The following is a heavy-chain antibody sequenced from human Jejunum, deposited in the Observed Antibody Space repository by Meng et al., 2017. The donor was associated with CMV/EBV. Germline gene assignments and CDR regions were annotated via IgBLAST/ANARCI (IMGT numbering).Heavy chain of an antibody. CDR1: GFTFSSYG. CDR2: IRYDGSRK. CDR3: AKGGPIVGAIIDH. D-gene: IGHD1-26*01. Sequence: SGFTFSSYGMNWIRQAPGKGLEWVAFIRYDGSRKNYVDSVKGRFTISRDNSKNILYLYTSSLRVEDTALYYCAKGGPIVGAIIDHWGQGTLVTVSS. V-gene: IGHV3-30*02. J-gene: IGHJ4*02.